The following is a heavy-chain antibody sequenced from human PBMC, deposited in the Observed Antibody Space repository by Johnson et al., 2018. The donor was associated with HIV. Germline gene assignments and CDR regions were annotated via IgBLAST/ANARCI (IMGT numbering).Heavy chain of an antibody. CDR3: AKVRSGWSTGAFDI. Sequence: QVQLVETGGGLIQPGGSLRLSCAASGFTISTYGMHWVRQAPGKGLEWVAFIRYDGSNKYFADSVKGRFTISRDKSKNTLYLQMNSLRAEDTAVYDCAKVRSGWSTGAFDIWGQGTMVTVSS. D-gene: IGHD6-19*01. V-gene: IGHV3-30*02. CDR1: GFTISTYG. J-gene: IGHJ3*02. CDR2: IRYDGSNK.